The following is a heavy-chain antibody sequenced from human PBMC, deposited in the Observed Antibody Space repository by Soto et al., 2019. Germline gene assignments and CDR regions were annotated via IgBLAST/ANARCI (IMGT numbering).Heavy chain of an antibody. CDR2: VRSSGTTI. J-gene: IGHJ4*02. V-gene: IGHV3-11*01. CDR3: AGMFPGAARPRY. CDR1: GFTFSDYD. Sequence: QVQLVESGGGLVKPGGSLRLSCAASGFTFSDYDMRWIRQAPGKGLEGVSFVRSSGTTIYYADSVKGRFTISRDKPKNSQYLPMNSLRAEDTAVYYWAGMFPGAARPRYWGQGTIVAVSS. D-gene: IGHD6-6*01.